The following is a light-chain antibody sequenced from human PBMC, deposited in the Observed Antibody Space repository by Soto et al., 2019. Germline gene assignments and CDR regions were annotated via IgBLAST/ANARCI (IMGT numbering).Light chain of an antibody. Sequence: QSALTQPASVSGSPGQSITISCTGTSSDVGGYNYVSWYQQHPGKAPKLMIYEVSNRPSGVSNRFSGSKSGNTASLTISGLQAEDEADYYCSSYKGNNIFVVFGGGTKLTVL. CDR3: SSYKGNNIFVV. CDR1: SSDVGGYNY. V-gene: IGLV2-14*01. J-gene: IGLJ2*01. CDR2: EVS.